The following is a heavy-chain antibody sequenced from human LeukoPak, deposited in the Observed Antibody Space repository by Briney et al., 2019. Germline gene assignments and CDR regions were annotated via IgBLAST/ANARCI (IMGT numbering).Heavy chain of an antibody. CDR2: IRYDGSNK. CDR1: GFTFSSYG. Sequence: PGGSLRLSCAASGFTFSSYGMHWVRQAPGKGLEWVAFIRYDGSNKYYADSVKGRFTISRDNSKNTLYLQMNSLRAEDTAVYYCAKCWDTVGATGDFDYWGQGTLVTVSS. V-gene: IGHV3-30*02. D-gene: IGHD1-26*01. CDR3: AKCWDTVGATGDFDY. J-gene: IGHJ4*02.